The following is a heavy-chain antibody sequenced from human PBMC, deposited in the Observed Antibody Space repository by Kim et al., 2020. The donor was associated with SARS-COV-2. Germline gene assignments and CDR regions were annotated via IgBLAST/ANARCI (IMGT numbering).Heavy chain of an antibody. Sequence: GESLKISCKGSGYSFTSYWIGWVRQMPGKGLEWMGIIYPGDSDTRYSPSFQGQVTISADKSISTAYLQWSSLKASDTAMYYCAIKYSSSWYRGVLGPDYFDYWGQGTLVTVSS. CDR3: AIKYSSSWYRGVLGPDYFDY. CDR1: GYSFTSYW. D-gene: IGHD6-13*01. V-gene: IGHV5-51*01. CDR2: IYPGDSDT. J-gene: IGHJ4*02.